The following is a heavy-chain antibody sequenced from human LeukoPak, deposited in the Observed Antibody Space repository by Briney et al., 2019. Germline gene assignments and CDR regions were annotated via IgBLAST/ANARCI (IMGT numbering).Heavy chain of an antibody. V-gene: IGHV1-69-2*01. CDR2: VDPEDGET. D-gene: IGHD6-6*01. Sequence: GASVKVSCKASGYTFTDYYMHWVQQAPGKGLEWMGRVDPEDGETIYAEKFQGRVTITADTSTDTAYMELSSLRSEDTAVYYCARNEKYSSSSGVGDYWGRGPLVTVS. CDR1: GYTFTDYY. J-gene: IGHJ4*02. CDR3: ARNEKYSSSSGVGDY.